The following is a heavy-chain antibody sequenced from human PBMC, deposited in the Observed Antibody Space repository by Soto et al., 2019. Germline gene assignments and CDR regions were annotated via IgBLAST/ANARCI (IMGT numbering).Heavy chain of an antibody. V-gene: IGHV3-7*04. CDR1: GFTFSSYW. J-gene: IGHJ4*02. CDR2: IKQDGSEE. Sequence: EVQLVESGGGLVQPGGSLRLSCAASGFTFSSYWMSWVRQAPGKGLEWVANIKQDGSEENYVDSVKGRFTISRDNAKNALYLQMNSLRAEDTAVYYCARGGGNFDYWGQGTLVTVSS. CDR3: ARGGGNFDY.